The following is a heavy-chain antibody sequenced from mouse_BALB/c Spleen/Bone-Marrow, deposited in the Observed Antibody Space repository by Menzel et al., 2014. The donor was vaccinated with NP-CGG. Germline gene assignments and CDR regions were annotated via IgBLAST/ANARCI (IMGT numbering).Heavy chain of an antibody. J-gene: IGHJ4*01. D-gene: IGHD2-4*01. CDR1: GYTFTSYY. CDR3: ARSYDYDGNYAMDY. CDR2: IYPGNVNT. V-gene: IGHV1S56*01. Sequence: VQLQQSGPELVQPGASVRISCKASGYTFTSYYIHWVKQRPGQGLEWIGWIYPGNVNTKYNEKFKGKATLTADKSSSTAYMQVSSLTSEDSAVYFCARSYDYDGNYAMDYWGQGTSVTVSS.